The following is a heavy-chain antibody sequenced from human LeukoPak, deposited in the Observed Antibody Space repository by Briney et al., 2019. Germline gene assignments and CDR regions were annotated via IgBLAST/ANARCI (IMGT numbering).Heavy chain of an antibody. J-gene: IGHJ4*02. V-gene: IGHV1-69*05. CDR2: IIPIFGTA. CDR3: ARESVPPYCGGDCCPDY. Sequence: SVKVSCKASGGTFSSYAISWVRQAPGQGLVWMGRIIPIFGTANYAQKFQGRVTITTDESTTTAYMELSSLRSEDTAVYYCARESVPPYCGGDCCPDYWGQGTLVTVSS. CDR1: GGTFSSYA. D-gene: IGHD2-21*02.